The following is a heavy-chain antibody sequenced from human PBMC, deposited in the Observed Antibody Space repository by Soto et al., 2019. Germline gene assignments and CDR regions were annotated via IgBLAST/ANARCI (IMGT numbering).Heavy chain of an antibody. Sequence: QVQLVQSGAEVKKPGSSVKVSCKASGRTLSSYAISWVRQAPGQRLEWMGGIIPIFGTANYAQKFQGRVTITADEPTSAAYMELSSLRSEDTAVYYCARHVPPAGYYYGLDVWGQGTTVTVSS. J-gene: IGHJ6*02. CDR1: GRTLSSYA. D-gene: IGHD2-2*01. V-gene: IGHV1-69*12. CDR3: ARHVPPAGYYYGLDV. CDR2: IIPIFGTA.